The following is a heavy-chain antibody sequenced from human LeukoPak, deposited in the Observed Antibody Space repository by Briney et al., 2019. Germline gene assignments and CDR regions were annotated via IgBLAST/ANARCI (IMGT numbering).Heavy chain of an antibody. Sequence: PSETLSLTCTVSGGSISSYYWSWIRQPAGKGLEWIGRIYTSGSTNYNPSLKSRVTMSVDTSKNQFSLKLSSVTAADTAVYYCAALGYSSGWYRGDWFDPWGQGTLVTVSS. CDR2: IYTSGST. CDR3: AALGYSSGWYRGDWFDP. V-gene: IGHV4-4*07. J-gene: IGHJ5*02. CDR1: GGSISSYY. D-gene: IGHD6-19*01.